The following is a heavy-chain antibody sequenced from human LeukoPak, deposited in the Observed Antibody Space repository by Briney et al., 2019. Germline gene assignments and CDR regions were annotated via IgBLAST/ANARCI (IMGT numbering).Heavy chain of an antibody. CDR2: IYYSGST. CDR3: ARLVCGGGSCPAEFDY. Sequence: SETLSLTCIVPGGSVSGGGHYWGWIRQPPGKGLEWIGSIYYSGSTYYNPSLNNRVTIFIDMSKNQFSLRLNSVTATDTAVYYCARLVCGGGSCPAEFDYWGQGTLVTVSS. J-gene: IGHJ4*02. D-gene: IGHD2-15*01. V-gene: IGHV4-39*01. CDR1: GGSVSGGGHY.